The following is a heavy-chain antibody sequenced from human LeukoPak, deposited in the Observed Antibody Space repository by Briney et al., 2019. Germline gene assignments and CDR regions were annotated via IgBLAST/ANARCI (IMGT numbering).Heavy chain of an antibody. V-gene: IGHV3-21*01. CDR3: AREFSTVGNFDY. CDR2: IYFTGNHI. D-gene: IGHD3-3*02. Sequence: GGSPRLSCATSGFTFSRFSMRWVRQAPGKGLEWVSSIYFTGNHISYADSVKGRFTISRDNANNSVYLQMNGLRAEDTAVYYCAREFSTVGNFDYWGQGTLVTVSS. CDR1: GFTFSRFS. J-gene: IGHJ4*02.